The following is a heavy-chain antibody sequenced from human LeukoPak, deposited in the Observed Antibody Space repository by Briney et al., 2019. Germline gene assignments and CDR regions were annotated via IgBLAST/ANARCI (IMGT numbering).Heavy chain of an antibody. CDR3: TKDLAYCGGDCYPHPALDG. V-gene: IGHV3-21*01. Sequence: PGGSLRLSCAASGFTFKAYSTSWGRQGPGRGLEWVSSICITKNHIYYADSVKGRFTISRDNAENSLFLQISSLRPEDTAVYYCTKDLAYCGGDCYPHPALDGWGQGTLVTVSS. J-gene: IGHJ1*01. CDR2: ICITKNHI. CDR1: GFTFKAYS. D-gene: IGHD2-21*02.